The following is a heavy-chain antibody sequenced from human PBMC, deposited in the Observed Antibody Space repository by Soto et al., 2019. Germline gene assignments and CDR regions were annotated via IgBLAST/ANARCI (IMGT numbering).Heavy chain of an antibody. V-gene: IGHV3-64*01. D-gene: IGHD5-12*01. CDR2: SSSNGGST. J-gene: IGHJ4*02. CDR3: ARRDGYNFDY. CDR1: GFTFSSYA. Sequence: EVQLVESGGGLVQPGGSLRLSCAASGFTFSSYAMHWVLQAPGKGLEYVSASSSNGGSTYYANSVKGRFTISRDNSKNTLYLQMGSLRAEDMAVYYCARRDGYNFDYWGQGTLVTVSS.